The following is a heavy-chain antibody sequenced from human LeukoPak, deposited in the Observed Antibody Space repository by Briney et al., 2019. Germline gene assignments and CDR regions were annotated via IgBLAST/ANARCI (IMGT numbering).Heavy chain of an antibody. V-gene: IGHV3-48*03. CDR1: GFTFSSYE. J-gene: IGHJ4*02. CDR2: ISSSDSTI. CDR3: AKDGAWLRFDD. Sequence: GGSLRPSCAASGFTFSSYEMRWVRQAPGKGLEWVSYISSSDSTIYYADSVKGRFTISRDDSKSTLYLQMKNLRAEDTAVYYCAKDGAWLRFDDWGQGILVTVSS. D-gene: IGHD5-12*01.